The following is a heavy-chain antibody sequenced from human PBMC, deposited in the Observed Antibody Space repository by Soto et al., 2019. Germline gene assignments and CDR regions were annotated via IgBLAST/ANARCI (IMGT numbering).Heavy chain of an antibody. D-gene: IGHD3-22*01. CDR2: IIPMFGKA. CDR1: GGTFSRHS. CDR3: ARDGTLYDHNNYYYLY. Sequence: QVQLVQSGAEVKKPGSSVKVSCKASGGTFSRHSISWVRQAPGQGLEWMGGIIPMFGKANYAQKFQGRVTITAAESTSTVYMELSSLRSEDTAIYYCARDGTLYDHNNYYYLYWGQGTLVTVSS. V-gene: IGHV1-69*01. J-gene: IGHJ4*02.